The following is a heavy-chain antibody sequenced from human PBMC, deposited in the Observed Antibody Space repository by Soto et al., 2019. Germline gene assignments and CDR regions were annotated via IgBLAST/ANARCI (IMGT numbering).Heavy chain of an antibody. Sequence: SETLSLTCIVSGDSISSGGYYWSWIRQHPGKGLEWIGYIYYSENTHYNPSVKGRLTMSLDTSKNQFSLKLSSVTAADTAVYYCAREKTTGYTNWFGPWGQGTLVTVSS. J-gene: IGHJ5*02. V-gene: IGHV4-31*03. CDR1: GDSISSGGYY. CDR3: AREKTTGYTNWFGP. CDR2: IYYSENT. D-gene: IGHD4-17*01.